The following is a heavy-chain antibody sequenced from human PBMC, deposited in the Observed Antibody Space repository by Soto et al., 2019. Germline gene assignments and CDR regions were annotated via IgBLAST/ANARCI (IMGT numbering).Heavy chain of an antibody. J-gene: IGHJ4*02. CDR2: IAYDGRTK. CDR3: APSTSVTFDS. Sequence: QVQLMESGGGVVQPGRSLRLSCVASGFSFQNHAMYWIRQAPGKGLEWVALIAYDGRTKYSDAVRGRFTVSRDNSKSTQYLQMNSLRAEDTAVYYCAPSTSVTFDSWGQGTLVIVSS. CDR1: GFSFQNHA. D-gene: IGHD4-4*01. V-gene: IGHV3-30-3*01.